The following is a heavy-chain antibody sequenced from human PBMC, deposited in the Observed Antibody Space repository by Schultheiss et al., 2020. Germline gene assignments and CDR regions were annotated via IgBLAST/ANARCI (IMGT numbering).Heavy chain of an antibody. V-gene: IGHV3-11*01. CDR3: ARGDCSGSSCYYYYGLDV. CDR2: ISSSGSTI. CDR1: GFTFSNYY. Sequence: GGSLRLSCAASGFTFSNYYMSWIRQAPGKGLEWVSYISSSGSTIYYADSVKGRFAISRDNAKNSLYLQMNSLRAEDTAVYYCARGDCSGSSCYYYYGLDVWGQGTTVTVSS. D-gene: IGHD2-15*01. J-gene: IGHJ6*02.